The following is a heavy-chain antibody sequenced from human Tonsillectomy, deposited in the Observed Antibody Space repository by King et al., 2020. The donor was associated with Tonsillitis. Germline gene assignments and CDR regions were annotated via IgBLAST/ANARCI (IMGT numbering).Heavy chain of an antibody. D-gene: IGHD3-10*01. CDR2: IYYSGST. CDR1: GGSISNSNYY. V-gene: IGHV4-39*07. Sequence: QLQESGPGLMKPSETLSLTCTVSGGSISNSNYYWGWIRQPPGKGLVWIGSIYYSGSTYYNPALKSRVTISVDTSKNQFSLKLSSVTAADTAVYYCARHHLSVGELTPHYYFDYWGQGTLVTVSS. CDR3: ARHHLSVGELTPHYYFDY. J-gene: IGHJ4*02.